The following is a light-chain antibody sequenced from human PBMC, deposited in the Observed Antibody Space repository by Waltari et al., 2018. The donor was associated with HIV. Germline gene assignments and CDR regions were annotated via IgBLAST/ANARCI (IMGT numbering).Light chain of an antibody. Sequence: SFVLTQPPSVSVAPGQTATITCGGNTIGRRSVHWYQQKPCQAPVLVIYYNDDRPSGIPERFSGSKSGNTATLTITRVEVGDEADYYCQVWDSDSDHYVFGTGTEVTVL. J-gene: IGLJ1*01. V-gene: IGLV3-21*02. CDR1: TIGRRS. CDR3: QVWDSDSDHYV. CDR2: YND.